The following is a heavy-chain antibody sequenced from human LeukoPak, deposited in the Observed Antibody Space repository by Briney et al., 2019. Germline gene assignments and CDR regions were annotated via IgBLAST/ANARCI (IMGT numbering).Heavy chain of an antibody. D-gene: IGHD2-8*01. J-gene: IGHJ6*03. CDR2: INPGGGVT. CDR3: ARGPNHYYYMDV. CDR1: GYSFTGYH. Sequence: ASMKVSCKASGYSFTGYHIHWVRQAPGQGLEWMGWINPGGGVTKSAQRFQGRVTMTTDKSINTVYMELNRLTSDDTAVYFCARGPNHYYYMDVWGKGTTVTVSS. V-gene: IGHV1-2*02.